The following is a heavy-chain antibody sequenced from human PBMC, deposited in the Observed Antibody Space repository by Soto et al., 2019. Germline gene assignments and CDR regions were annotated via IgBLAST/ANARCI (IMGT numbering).Heavy chain of an antibody. CDR1: GFTFSSYG. J-gene: IGHJ4*02. V-gene: IGHV3-33*01. D-gene: IGHD7-27*01. CDR3: ARDIIVWGSVDY. CDR2: IWYDGSNK. Sequence: QVQLVESGGGVVQPGRSLRLSCAASGFTFSSYGMHWVRQAPGKGLEWVAVIWYDGSNKYYADSVKGRFTISRDNSKNTLYLQMTSLRAEDTAVYYCARDIIVWGSVDYWGKGTLVTVSS.